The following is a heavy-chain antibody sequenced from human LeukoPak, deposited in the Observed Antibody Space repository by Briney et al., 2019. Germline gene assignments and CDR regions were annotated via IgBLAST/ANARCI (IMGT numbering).Heavy chain of an antibody. V-gene: IGHV4-59*08. J-gene: IGHJ3*02. CDR2: IFYPGGDT. CDR3: AKQPADTAAFDI. Sequence: SETLSLTCTVSGRSINSYYWGCIRQPPGEGLVWMGYIFYPGGDTNYNPSLKSRLTMSVDTSKNQFSLMLTSVTAADTAVYYCAKQPADTAAFDIWAPGTMVSVSS. D-gene: IGHD5-18*01. CDR1: GRSINSYY.